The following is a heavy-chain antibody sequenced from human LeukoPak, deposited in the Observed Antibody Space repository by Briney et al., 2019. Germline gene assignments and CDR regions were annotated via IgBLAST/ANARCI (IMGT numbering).Heavy chain of an antibody. Sequence: GESLKISCRASGYIFTNYRVAWVRQMPGKGLEWMGIIYPGDSETTYSPSFQGHVTISVDKSLTTAYLQWNTLKASDTAMYYCARLDKGFYYDDVGFNFWGQGTLIAVSS. J-gene: IGHJ4*02. V-gene: IGHV5-51*01. D-gene: IGHD3-22*01. CDR2: IYPGDSET. CDR3: ARLDKGFYYDDVGFNF. CDR1: GYIFTNYR.